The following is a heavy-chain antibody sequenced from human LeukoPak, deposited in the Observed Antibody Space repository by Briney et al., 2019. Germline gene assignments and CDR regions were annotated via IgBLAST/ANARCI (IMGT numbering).Heavy chain of an antibody. D-gene: IGHD1-26*01. V-gene: IGHV4-59*01. CDR1: GGSISDCY. Sequence: SETLSLTCTVSGGSISDCYWSWIRQPPGKGLEWIGYIFYSGSTNYNPSLKSRVTISVDTSKNQFSLKLSSVTAADTAVYYCARGEWDQLFDYWGQGTLVTVSS. J-gene: IGHJ4*02. CDR2: IFYSGST. CDR3: ARGEWDQLFDY.